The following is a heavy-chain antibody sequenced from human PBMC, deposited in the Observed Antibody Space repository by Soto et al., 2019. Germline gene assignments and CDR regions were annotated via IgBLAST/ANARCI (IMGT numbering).Heavy chain of an antibody. CDR2: IRGSGGST. V-gene: IGHV3-23*01. D-gene: IGHD2-2*01. CDR3: AKSGSIVVVPAAIHYYYGMDV. Sequence: GGSLRLSCAASGFTFSSYAMSWVRQAPGKGLEWVSAIRGSGGSTYYADSVKGRFTISRDNSKNTLNLQMDSLRAEDTAVYYCAKSGSIVVVPAAIHYYYGMDVWGQGTTVTVSS. CDR1: GFTFSSYA. J-gene: IGHJ6*02.